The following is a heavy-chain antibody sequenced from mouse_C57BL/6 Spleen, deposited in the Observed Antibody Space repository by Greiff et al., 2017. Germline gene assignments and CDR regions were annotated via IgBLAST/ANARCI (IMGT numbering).Heavy chain of an antibody. CDR1: GYTFTDYY. V-gene: IGHV1-26*01. J-gene: IGHJ1*03. Sequence: VQLQQSGPELVKPGASVKISCKASGYTFTDYYMNWVKQSHGKSLEWIGDINPNNGGNSYNQKFKGKATLTVAKSSSTAYMDLRSLTSEASAVYYCSRLRNYFGSIYWYFDVWGTGTTVTVSS. CDR3: SRLRNYFGSIYWYFDV. D-gene: IGHD1-1*01. CDR2: INPNNGGN.